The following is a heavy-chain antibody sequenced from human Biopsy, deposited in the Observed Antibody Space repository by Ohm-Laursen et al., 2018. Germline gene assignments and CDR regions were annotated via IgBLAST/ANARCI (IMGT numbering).Heavy chain of an antibody. J-gene: IGHJ5*02. V-gene: IGHV4-38-2*02. CDR3: ARDRFDLLTPNWFDL. CDR2: VYDSGKS. D-gene: IGHD3-9*01. CDR1: GFSISSGYY. Sequence: SDTLSLTCAVSGFSISSGYYWGWIRQPPGKGLEWIGSVYDSGKSYYNPSLKSRVTISVDVSKNQFSLKLSSVTAADTAVYYCARDRFDLLTPNWFDLWGQETLVTVSS.